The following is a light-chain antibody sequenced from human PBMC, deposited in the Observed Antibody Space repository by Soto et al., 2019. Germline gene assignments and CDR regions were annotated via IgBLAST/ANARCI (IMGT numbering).Light chain of an antibody. J-gene: IGKJ5*01. CDR1: QSVTKY. Sequence: EIVLTQSPATLSLSPGEGATLSCRASQSVTKYLVWYQQKPGQAPRLLISDASYRATGIPARFSGSGSGTDFTLTISSLEPEDFALYYCQQRSNWPITFGQGTRLEIK. CDR2: DAS. V-gene: IGKV3-11*01. CDR3: QQRSNWPIT.